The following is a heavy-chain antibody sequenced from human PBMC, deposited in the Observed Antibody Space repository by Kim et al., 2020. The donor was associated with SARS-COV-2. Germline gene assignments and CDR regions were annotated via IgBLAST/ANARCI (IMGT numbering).Heavy chain of an antibody. D-gene: IGHD3-3*01. CDR1: GFTFSDYA. V-gene: IGHV3-23*01. Sequence: GGSLRLSCAATGFTFSDYAMSWVRQAPGKGLEWVSLISGSGRTTHYADSVKGRFTISRDNSKNRLYLQMSSLKAEDTAIYYCAKDRPGEVGFGPLAYWGQGSLVTVSS. J-gene: IGHJ4*02. CDR3: AKDRPGEVGFGPLAY. CDR2: ISGSGRTT.